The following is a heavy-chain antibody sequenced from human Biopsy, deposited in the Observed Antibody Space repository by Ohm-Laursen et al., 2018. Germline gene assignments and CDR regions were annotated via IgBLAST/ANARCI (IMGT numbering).Heavy chain of an antibody. Sequence: ASVKVSCKVSGGPSSNYDFNWVRQAPGQGLEWVGRIVPILGHLNYAQRFQGRVSITADKSTTYVYMELSRLTSGDTAVYYCAADADGYYTEFDYWGPGTLVTVSS. J-gene: IGHJ4*02. CDR1: GGPSSNYD. CDR2: IVPILGHL. V-gene: IGHV1-69*04. CDR3: AADADGYYTEFDY. D-gene: IGHD3-3*01.